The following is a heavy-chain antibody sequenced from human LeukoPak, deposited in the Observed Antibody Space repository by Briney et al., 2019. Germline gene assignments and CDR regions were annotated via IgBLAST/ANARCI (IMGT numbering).Heavy chain of an antibody. D-gene: IGHD3-10*01. CDR1: GGSISSSSYY. CDR2: IYYSGST. CDR3: ASQTYYYGSGSYYQVDY. Sequence: PSETLSLTCTVSGGSISSSSYYWGWIRQPPGKGLEWIGSIYYSGSTYYNPSLKSRVTISVDTSKNQFSLKLSSVTAADTAVYYCASQTYYYGSGSYYQVDYWGQGTLVTVSS. J-gene: IGHJ4*02. V-gene: IGHV4-39*01.